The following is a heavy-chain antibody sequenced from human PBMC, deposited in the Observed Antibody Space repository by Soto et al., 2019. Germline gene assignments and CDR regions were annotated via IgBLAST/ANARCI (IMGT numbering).Heavy chain of an antibody. J-gene: IGHJ5*02. D-gene: IGHD2-2*02. CDR2: IYHSGST. V-gene: IGHV4-4*02. CDR1: GDSITSSTW. CDR3: ARDRRRSNTGIDP. Sequence: QVQLQESGPGLVKPSKTLSLTCAVSGDSITSSTWWSWVRQPPGKGLQWIGDIYHSGSTNYNPSLRSRVTIAVQKSKNQFSLKLTSVTAADTAIYFCARDRRRSNTGIDPWGQGTLVTVSS.